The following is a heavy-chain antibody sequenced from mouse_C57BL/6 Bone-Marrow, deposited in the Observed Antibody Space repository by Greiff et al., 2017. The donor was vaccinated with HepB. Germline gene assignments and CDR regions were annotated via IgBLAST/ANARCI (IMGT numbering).Heavy chain of an antibody. V-gene: IGHV1-42*01. CDR1: GYSFTGYY. CDR3: ARTPGHYSNWYFDV. D-gene: IGHD2-5*01. CDR2: INPSTGGT. Sequence: EVQLQQSGPELVKPGASVKISCKASGYSFTGYYMNWVKQSPEKSLEWIGEINPSTGGTTYNQKFKAKATLTVDKSSSTAYMQLKSLTSEDSAVYYCARTPGHYSNWYFDVWGTGTTVTVSS. J-gene: IGHJ1*03.